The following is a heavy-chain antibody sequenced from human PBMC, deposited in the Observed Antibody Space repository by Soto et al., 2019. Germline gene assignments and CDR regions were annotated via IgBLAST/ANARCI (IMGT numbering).Heavy chain of an antibody. V-gene: IGHV3-23*01. CDR3: AKDTGRGGGSVFDY. Sequence: PGGSLRLSCAPSGFIFSNYAMSWVRQARGKGLEWVSAISGSGADTYYTESVKGRFTISRDNFKNTLYLQMNSLRAEDTAVYYCAKDTGRGGGSVFDYWGQGTRGTVSS. CDR1: GFIFSNYA. CDR2: ISGSGADT. J-gene: IGHJ4*02. D-gene: IGHD2-15*01.